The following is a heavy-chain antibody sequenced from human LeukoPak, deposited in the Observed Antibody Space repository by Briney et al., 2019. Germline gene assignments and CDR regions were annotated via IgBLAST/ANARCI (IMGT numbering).Heavy chain of an antibody. CDR3: ARRAEYYYDSSGYWYLDL. CDR1: GGSISSSSYY. V-gene: IGHV4-39*01. CDR2: IYYSGST. D-gene: IGHD3-22*01. Sequence: SETLSLTCTVSGGSISSSSYYWGWIRQPPGKGLEWIGSIYYSGSTYYNPSLKSRVTISVDTSKNQFPLKLSSVTAADTAVYYCARRAEYYYDSSGYWYLDLWGRGTLVTVSS. J-gene: IGHJ2*01.